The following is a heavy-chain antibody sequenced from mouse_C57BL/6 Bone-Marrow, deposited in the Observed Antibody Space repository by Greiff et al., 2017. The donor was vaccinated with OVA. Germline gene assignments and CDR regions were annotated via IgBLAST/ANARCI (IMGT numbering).Heavy chain of an antibody. V-gene: IGHV7-3*01. CDR3: ARYHYDYLYWYFDV. CDR2: IRNKANGYTT. CDR1: GFTFTDYY. D-gene: IGHD2-4*01. Sequence: EVQGVESGGGLVQPGGSLSLSCAASGFTFTDYYMSWVRQPPGKALEWLGFIRNKANGYTTEYSASVKGRFTISRDNSQSILYLQMNALRAEDSATYYCARYHYDYLYWYFDVWGTGTTVTVSS. J-gene: IGHJ1*03.